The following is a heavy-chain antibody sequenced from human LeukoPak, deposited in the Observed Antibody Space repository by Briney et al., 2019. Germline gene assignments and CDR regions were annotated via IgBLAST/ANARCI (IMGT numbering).Heavy chain of an antibody. Sequence: PSETLSLTCTVSGGSISSYYWSWIRQPPGKGLEWIGYIYYSGSTNYNPSLKSRVTISVDTSKNQFSLKLSSVTAADTAVYYCARREYSSSSYRSTIRYDSDAFDIWGQGTTVTVSS. CDR1: GGSISSYY. CDR3: ARREYSSSSYRSTIRYDSDAFDI. V-gene: IGHV4-59*08. D-gene: IGHD6-6*01. CDR2: IYYSGST. J-gene: IGHJ3*02.